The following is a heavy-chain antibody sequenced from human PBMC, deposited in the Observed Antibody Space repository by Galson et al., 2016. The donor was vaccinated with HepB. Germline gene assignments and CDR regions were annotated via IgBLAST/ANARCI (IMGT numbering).Heavy chain of an antibody. D-gene: IGHD3-16*01. J-gene: IGHJ4*02. Sequence: SLRLSCAASGISFDDYGMDWVRQAPGKGLEWVSGITWNSGSVGYADSVKGRFTISVGTAYLQWSSLKASDTAMYFCARHWGIAAESDFWGQGTRVTASS. CDR1: GISFDDYG. CDR2: ITWNSGSV. V-gene: IGHV3-9*01. CDR3: ARHWGIAAESDF.